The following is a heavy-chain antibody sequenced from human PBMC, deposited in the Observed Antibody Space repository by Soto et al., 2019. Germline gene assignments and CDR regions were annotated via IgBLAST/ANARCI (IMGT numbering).Heavy chain of an antibody. V-gene: IGHV2-5*02. CDR2: IYWDDDK. D-gene: IGHD6-13*01. CDR1: GFSLSTSGVG. J-gene: IGHJ4*02. Sequence: SGPTLVNPTQTLPLTCTFSGFSLSTSGVGVGWIRQPPGKALEWLALIYWDDDKRYSPSLQSMLTITKDTSKNQVVLTMTNRDPLDTATYYCAHRQVGIAAHWGQGTLVTVSS. CDR3: AHRQVGIAAH.